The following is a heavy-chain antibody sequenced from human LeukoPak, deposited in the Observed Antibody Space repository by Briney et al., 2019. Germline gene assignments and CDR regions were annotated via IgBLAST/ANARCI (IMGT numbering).Heavy chain of an antibody. V-gene: IGHV3-21*01. J-gene: IGHJ4*02. CDR3: AREFSYLQSGDYSPYFDY. CDR1: GFTFSSYS. D-gene: IGHD1-26*01. Sequence: KPGGSLRLSCAASGFTFSSYSMNWVRQAPGKGLEWVSSISSSSSYIYYADSVKGRFTISRDNAKNSLYLQMNSLRTEDTAVYYCAREFSYLQSGDYSPYFDYWGQGTLVTVSS. CDR2: ISSSSSYI.